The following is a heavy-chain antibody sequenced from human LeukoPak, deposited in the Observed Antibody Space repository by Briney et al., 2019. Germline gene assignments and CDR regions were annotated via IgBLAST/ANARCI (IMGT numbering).Heavy chain of an antibody. CDR3: ARESVLLWFGEVNYYGMDV. Sequence: SETLSLTCTVSGGSVSSGSYYWSWIRQPPGKGLEWIGYIYYSGSTNYNPSLKSRVTISVDTSKNQFSLKLSSVSAADTAVYYCARESVLLWFGEVNYYGMDVWGQGTTVTVSS. J-gene: IGHJ6*02. D-gene: IGHD3-10*01. V-gene: IGHV4-61*01. CDR1: GGSVSSGSYY. CDR2: IYYSGST.